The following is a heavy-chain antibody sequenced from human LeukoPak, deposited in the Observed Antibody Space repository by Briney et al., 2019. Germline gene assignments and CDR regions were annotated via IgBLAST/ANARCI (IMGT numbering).Heavy chain of an antibody. CDR2: IKQDGSEK. D-gene: IGHD5-18*01. V-gene: IGHV3-7*01. J-gene: IGHJ4*02. CDR3: AREILVDTSFDY. Sequence: GGSLRLSCAASGFTFSSYWMSWVRQAPGEGLEWVANIKQDGSEKYYVDSVKGRFTISRDNAKNSLYLQMNSLRAEDTAAYYCAREILVDTSFDYWGQGTLVTVSS. CDR1: GFTFSSYW.